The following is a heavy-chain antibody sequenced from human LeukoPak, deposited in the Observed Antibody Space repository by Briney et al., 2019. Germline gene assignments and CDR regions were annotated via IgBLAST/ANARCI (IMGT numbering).Heavy chain of an antibody. V-gene: IGHV3-64D*06. CDR3: VKGRCSGFSCYVGVY. CDR1: GFTFSGYS. D-gene: IGHD2-2*01. Sequence: GGSVRLSCSASGFTFSGYSMNWVRQAPGKGLEYVSWITRNGGGTYYADSVQGRFTISRDNSKNTVYLELSRLRADDTAVYYCVKGRCSGFSCYVGVYWGQGTLVTVSS. J-gene: IGHJ4*02. CDR2: ITRNGGGT.